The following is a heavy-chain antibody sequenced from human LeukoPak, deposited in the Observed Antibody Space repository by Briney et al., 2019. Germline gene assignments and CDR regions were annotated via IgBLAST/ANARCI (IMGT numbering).Heavy chain of an antibody. CDR1: GYSFTSYW. D-gene: IGHD6-19*01. J-gene: IGHJ4*01. CDR2: IYPGDSDT. V-gene: IGHV5-51*01. CDR3: ARREAIAVAHFDY. Sequence: GESLKISCKGSGYSFTSYWIGWVRQMPGKGLEWMGIIYPGDSDTRYSPSFQGQVTTSADKSISTAYLQRSSLKASDTAMYYCARREAIAVAHFDYWGQGTLVTVSS.